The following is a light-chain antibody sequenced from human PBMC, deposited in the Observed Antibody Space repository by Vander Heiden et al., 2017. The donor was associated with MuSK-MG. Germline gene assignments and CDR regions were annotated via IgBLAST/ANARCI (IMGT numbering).Light chain of an antibody. CDR3: QQYGSSSQAST. Sequence: EIVLTQSPGPLSLSPGKRATLSCRASQSVSSSYLAWYQQKPGQAPRLLIYGASSRATSIPDRISGSGSWTDFSPTTSSLEAEDDAVYYCQQYGSSSQASTFGQGTRLEIK. CDR1: QSVSSSY. J-gene: IGKJ5*01. CDR2: GAS. V-gene: IGKV3-20*01.